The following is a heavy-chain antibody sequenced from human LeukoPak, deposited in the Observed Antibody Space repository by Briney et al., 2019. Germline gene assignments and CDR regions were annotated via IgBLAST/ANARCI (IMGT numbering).Heavy chain of an antibody. V-gene: IGHV1-46*01. Sequence: ASVKVSCKASGYTFTSYYMHWVRQAPGQGLEWMGIINPSGGSTSYAQKFQGRVTMTRDMSTSTVYMELSSLRSEDTAVYYCATPQGYCSSTGCPLGYWGQGTLVTVSS. CDR1: GYTFTSYY. J-gene: IGHJ4*02. CDR2: INPSGGST. D-gene: IGHD2-2*01. CDR3: ATPQGYCSSTGCPLGY.